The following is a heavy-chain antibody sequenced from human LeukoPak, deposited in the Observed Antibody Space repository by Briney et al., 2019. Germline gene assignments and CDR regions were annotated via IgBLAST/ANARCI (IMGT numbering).Heavy chain of an antibody. CDR1: GGSFSGYY. D-gene: IGHD6-19*01. CDR2: INHSGST. J-gene: IGHJ4*02. CDR3: ARRGRGYSSGWYGRFDY. V-gene: IGHV4-34*01. Sequence: SETLSLTCAVYGGSFSGYYWSWIRQPPGKGLEWIGEINHSGSTNYNPSLKSRVTISVDTSKNQFSLKLSSVTAADTAVYYCARRGRGYSSGWYGRFDYWGQGTLVTVSS.